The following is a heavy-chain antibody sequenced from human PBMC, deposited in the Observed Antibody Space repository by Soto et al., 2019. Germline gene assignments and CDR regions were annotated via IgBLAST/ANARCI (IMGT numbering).Heavy chain of an antibody. CDR3: ARDPVLRYFDWSYGMDV. V-gene: IGHV4-31*03. J-gene: IGHJ6*02. CDR1: GGSISSGGYY. CDR2: IYYSGST. D-gene: IGHD3-9*01. Sequence: TLSLTCTVSGGSISSGGYYWSWIRQHTKKSLEWIGYIYYSGSTYYNPSLKSRVTISVDTSKNQFSLKLSSVTAADTAVYYCARDPVLRYFDWSYGMDVWGQGTTVTVSS.